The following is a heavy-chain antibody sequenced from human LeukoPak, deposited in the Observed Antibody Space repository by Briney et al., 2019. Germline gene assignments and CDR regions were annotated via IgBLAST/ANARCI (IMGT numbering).Heavy chain of an antibody. Sequence: GGSLRLSCAASGLTFSNFGMHWVRQAPGKGLEYVAGIWYDGSNKDYADSVKGRFTISRDNSKNTLDLQMNSLRTEDTAVYYCASNRYNDHDYWGQGTLVTVSS. CDR1: GLTFSNFG. V-gene: IGHV3-33*01. CDR2: IWYDGSNK. CDR3: ASNRYNDHDY. J-gene: IGHJ4*02. D-gene: IGHD1-1*01.